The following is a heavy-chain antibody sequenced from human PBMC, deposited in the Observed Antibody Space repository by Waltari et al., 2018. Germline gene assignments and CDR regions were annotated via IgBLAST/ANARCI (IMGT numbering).Heavy chain of an antibody. CDR3: ARDSSGYNYGYGY. J-gene: IGHJ4*02. Sequence: QVQLVQSGAEVKEPGASGRVSCKASGYTFTNYAIHWVRQAPGQRPEWMGRINAGNGNQKYSQKFQDRVTIIRDTSAGTAYMELHRLTSADTAVYYCARDSSGYNYGYGYWGQGALVTVSS. D-gene: IGHD5-18*01. CDR2: INAGNGNQ. CDR1: GYTFTNYA. V-gene: IGHV1-3*01.